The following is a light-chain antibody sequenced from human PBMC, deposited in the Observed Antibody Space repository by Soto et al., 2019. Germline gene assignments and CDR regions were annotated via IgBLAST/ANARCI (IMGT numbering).Light chain of an antibody. CDR2: DNN. Sequence: QSVLTQPPSVSAAPGQKVTISCSGGSSNIGNNYVSWYQQLPGTAPKLLMYDNNERPSGIPDRFSGSKSGTSATLGITGLQTGDEADYYCGTWDSRLSAVVFGGGTKVTVL. V-gene: IGLV1-51*01. CDR3: GTWDSRLSAVV. J-gene: IGLJ2*01. CDR1: SSNIGNNY.